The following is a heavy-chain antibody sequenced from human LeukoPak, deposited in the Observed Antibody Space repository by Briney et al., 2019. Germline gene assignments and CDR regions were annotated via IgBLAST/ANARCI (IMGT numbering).Heavy chain of an antibody. CDR2: IYYSGST. CDR3: ARGPGYRLYSKFYDSSGYPY. Sequence: PSETLSLTCTVSGGSISSYYWSWIRQPPGKGLEWIGYIYYSGSTNYNPSLKSRVTISVDTSKNQFSLKLSSVTAADTAVYYCARGPGYRLYSKFYDSSGYPYWGQGTLVTVSS. V-gene: IGHV4-59*12. D-gene: IGHD3-22*01. J-gene: IGHJ4*02. CDR1: GGSISSYY.